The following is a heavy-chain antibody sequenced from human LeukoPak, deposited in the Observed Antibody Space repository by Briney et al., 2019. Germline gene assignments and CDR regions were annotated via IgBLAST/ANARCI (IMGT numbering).Heavy chain of an antibody. Sequence: GGSLRLSCAASGFTFSSYWMSWVRQAPGKGLEWVANIKQDGSENYYVDSVKGRFTISRDNAKNSLYLQMNSLRVEDTAVYYCASHQGYRHDYWGQGTLVTVSS. CDR1: GFTFSSYW. J-gene: IGHJ4*02. CDR3: ASHQGYRHDY. V-gene: IGHV3-7*01. D-gene: IGHD2-15*01. CDR2: IKQDGSEN.